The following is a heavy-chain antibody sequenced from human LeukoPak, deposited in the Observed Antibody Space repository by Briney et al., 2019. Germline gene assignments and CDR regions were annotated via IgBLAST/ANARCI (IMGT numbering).Heavy chain of an antibody. V-gene: IGHV4-31*11. J-gene: IGHJ6*02. Sequence: SETLSLTCAVSGDSINSAFYYWSWIRHHPEKGLEWIGYIYFSGSTYYTSSLRSRLTISLDTSKNHFSLKLSSVTAADTAVYYCARQMPSLWFGETAYYYYYYGMDVWGQGTTVTVSS. D-gene: IGHD3-10*01. CDR1: GDSINSAFYY. CDR2: IYFSGST. CDR3: ARQMPSLWFGETAYYYYYYGMDV.